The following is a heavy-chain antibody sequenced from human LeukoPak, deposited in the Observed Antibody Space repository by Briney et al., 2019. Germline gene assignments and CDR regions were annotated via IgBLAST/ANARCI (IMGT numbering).Heavy chain of an antibody. J-gene: IGHJ4*02. CDR2: IYYSRST. D-gene: IGHD2-15*01. CDR1: GGSISSSSYY. V-gene: IGHV4-39*07. Sequence: SETLSLTCTVSGGSISSSSYYWGWIRQPPGKGLEWIGSIYYSRSTYYNPSLKSRVTISVDTSKNQFSLKLSSVTAADTAVYYCARDIGSASLSPYDYWGQGTLVIVSS. CDR3: ARDIGSASLSPYDY.